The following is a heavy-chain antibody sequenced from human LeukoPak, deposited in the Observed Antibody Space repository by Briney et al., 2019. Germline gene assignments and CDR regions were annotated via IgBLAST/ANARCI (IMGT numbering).Heavy chain of an antibody. J-gene: IGHJ5*02. D-gene: IGHD2-15*01. Sequence: KPSETQSLTCAVCGESFSGFYWTWIRQPPGKGLDWMGEITQGGSANYNPSLKSRVTISVDTSKNQFSLKLSSVTAADTAVYYCARARCSGGKCYPNWFDPWGQGTLVAVSS. V-gene: IGHV4-34*01. CDR2: ITQGGSA. CDR1: GESFSGFY. CDR3: ARARCSGGKCYPNWFDP.